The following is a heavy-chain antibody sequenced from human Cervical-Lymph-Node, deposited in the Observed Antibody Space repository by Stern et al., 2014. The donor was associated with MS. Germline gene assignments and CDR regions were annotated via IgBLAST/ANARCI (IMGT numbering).Heavy chain of an antibody. CDR3: TKIRPGSRGEY. J-gene: IGHJ4*02. CDR1: GFTVSNDW. Sequence: EVQLVESGGGLVKPGGSLRLSCAASGFTVSNDWMNWVRQVPGKGLEWVGRMKSKRDGGTTDYAAPVEGRFSISADDSKNTLCLQMNSLRTEDTGVYYCTKIRPGSRGEYWGQGTLVTVSS. V-gene: IGHV3-15*01. D-gene: IGHD3-16*01. CDR2: MKSKRDGGTT.